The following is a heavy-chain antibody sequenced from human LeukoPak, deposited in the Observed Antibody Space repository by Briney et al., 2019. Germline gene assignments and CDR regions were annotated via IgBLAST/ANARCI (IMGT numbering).Heavy chain of an antibody. V-gene: IGHV1-2*02. J-gene: IGHJ4*02. CDR3: AREEDGFGVVVVAATYHY. Sequence: ASVKVSCKASGYTFTGYYMHWVRPAPGQGLEWMGWINTNSGGTNYAQKFQGRVTMTRDTSISTAYMELSRLRSDDTAVYYCAREEDGFGVVVVAATYHYWGQGTLVTVSS. CDR1: GYTFTGYY. CDR2: INTNSGGT. D-gene: IGHD2-15*01.